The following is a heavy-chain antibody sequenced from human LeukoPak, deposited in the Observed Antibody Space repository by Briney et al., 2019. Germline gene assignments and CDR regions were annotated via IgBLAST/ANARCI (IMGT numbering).Heavy chain of an antibody. CDR3: ARGGSDLSAQDYYYYMGV. V-gene: IGHV1-8*01. CDR1: GYTFTSYD. J-gene: IGHJ6*03. CDR2: MNPNSGNT. Sequence: ASVKVSCKASGYTFTSYDINWVRQATGQGLEWMGWMNPNSGNTGYAQKFQGRVTMTRNTSISTAYMELSSLRSEGTAVYYCARGGSDLSAQDYYYYMGVWGKGTTVTVSS.